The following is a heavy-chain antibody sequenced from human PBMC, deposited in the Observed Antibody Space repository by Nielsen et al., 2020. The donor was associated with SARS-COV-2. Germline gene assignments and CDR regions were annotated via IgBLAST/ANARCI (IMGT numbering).Heavy chain of an antibody. CDR2: IYYSGST. J-gene: IGHJ4*02. CDR1: GGSISSSSYY. V-gene: IGHV4-39*01. D-gene: IGHD3-22*01. CDR3: ARHYYYDSSGYFGGLEY. Sequence: SETLSLTCTVSGGSISSSSYYWGWIRQPPGKGLEWIGSIYYSGSTYYNPSLKSRVTISVDTSKNQFSLKLSSVTAADTAVYYCARHYYYDSSGYFGGLEYWGQGTLVTFSS.